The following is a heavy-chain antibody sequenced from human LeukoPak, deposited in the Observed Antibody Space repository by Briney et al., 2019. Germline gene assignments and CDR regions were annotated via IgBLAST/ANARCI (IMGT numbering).Heavy chain of an antibody. CDR1: GGTFSSYA. CDR2: IIPIFGTA. V-gene: IGHV1-69*05. J-gene: IGHJ4*02. Sequence: GASVKVSCKASGGTFSSYAISWVRQAPGQGLEWMGGIIPIFGTANYAQKFQGRVTITTDESTGTAYMELSSLRSEDTAVYYCARAPEGATITEDYYFDYWGQGTLVTVSS. D-gene: IGHD5-12*01. CDR3: ARAPEGATITEDYYFDY.